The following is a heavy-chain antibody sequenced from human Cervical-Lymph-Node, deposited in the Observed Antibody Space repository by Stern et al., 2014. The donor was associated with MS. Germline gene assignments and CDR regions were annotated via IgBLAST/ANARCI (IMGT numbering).Heavy chain of an antibody. Sequence: VQLVESGGGLVQPGRSLRLSCAASGFTFDDYAMHWVRPAPGKGLEWVSGISWNSGSIGYADSVKGRFTISRDNAKNSLYLQMNSLRAEDTALYYCAKDMWQQLVSYYFDYWGQGTLVTVSS. D-gene: IGHD6-13*01. CDR2: ISWNSGSI. CDR3: AKDMWQQLVSYYFDY. J-gene: IGHJ4*02. V-gene: IGHV3-9*01. CDR1: GFTFDDYA.